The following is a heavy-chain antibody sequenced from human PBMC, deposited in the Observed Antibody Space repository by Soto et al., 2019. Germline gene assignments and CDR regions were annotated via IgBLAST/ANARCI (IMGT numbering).Heavy chain of an antibody. J-gene: IGHJ6*02. CDR1: GLTLSSYH. CDR2: ISYDGRNK. V-gene: IGHV3-30*18. CDR3: AKCGVAFQMFGVNVRQDYVMDF. D-gene: IGHD3-3*01. Sequence: GSLRLYGAASGLTLSSYHTDGFRQAPGKGLEWVEVISYDGRNKYYAYSVRGRFTISRDNSKNTLYLKMNSLRAEETDEYYCAKCGVAFQMFGVNVRQDYVMDFWGQGPAV.